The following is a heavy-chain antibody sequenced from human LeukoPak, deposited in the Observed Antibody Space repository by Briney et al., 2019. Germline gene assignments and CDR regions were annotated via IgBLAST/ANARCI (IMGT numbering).Heavy chain of an antibody. D-gene: IGHD6-13*01. CDR3: ARGPRIAAAGPSNTEFDY. CDR2: MNPNSGNT. V-gene: IGHV1-8*03. CDR1: GYTFTSYD. J-gene: IGHJ4*02. Sequence: ASVKVSCKASGYTFTSYDINWVRQATGQGLEWMGWMNPNSGNTGYAQKFQGRVTITRNTSMSTAYMELSSLRSEDTAVYYCARGPRIAAAGPSNTEFDYWGQGTLVTVSS.